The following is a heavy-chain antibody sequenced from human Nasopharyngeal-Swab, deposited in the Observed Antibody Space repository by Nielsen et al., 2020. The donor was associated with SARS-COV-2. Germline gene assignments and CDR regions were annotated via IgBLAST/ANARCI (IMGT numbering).Heavy chain of an antibody. D-gene: IGHD5-18*01. V-gene: IGHV1-24*01. Sequence: ASVKVSCKVSGYTLAELSMHWVRQAPGKGLEWMGGFDPEDGETVYAQKFQGRVTMTEDTSTTTAYMELRSLRSDDTAMYYCARDVEEWLVVPSLSFDHWGQGTLVTVSS. CDR3: ARDVEEWLVVPSLSFDH. J-gene: IGHJ4*02. CDR1: GYTLAELS. CDR2: FDPEDGET.